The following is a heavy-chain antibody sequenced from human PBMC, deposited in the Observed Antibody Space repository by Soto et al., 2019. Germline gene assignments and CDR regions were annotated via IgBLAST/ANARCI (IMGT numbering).Heavy chain of an antibody. V-gene: IGHV1-69*13. CDR3: ARVMASDDNGSNYYLDS. Sequence: GASVKVSCKASGGTFSNYDISWVRQAPGQGLEWMGGIIPIFGTPNYAQKFQGRVTITADESTRTTHMALSSLRFEDTAVYYCARVMASDDNGSNYYLDSWGQGTLVTVSS. J-gene: IGHJ4*02. D-gene: IGHD4-4*01. CDR2: IIPIFGTP. CDR1: GGTFSNYD.